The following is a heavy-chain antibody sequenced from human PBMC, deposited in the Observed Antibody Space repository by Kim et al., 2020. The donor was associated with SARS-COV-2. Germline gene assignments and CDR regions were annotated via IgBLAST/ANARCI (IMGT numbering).Heavy chain of an antibody. J-gene: IGHJ5*02. Sequence: SRINISADTSKNQFSLKLSSVTAADTAVYYCARAPAAYCGADCYSVWFDPWGQGTLVTVSS. CDR3: ARAPAAYCGADCYSVWFDP. V-gene: IGHV4-31*02. D-gene: IGHD2-21*02.